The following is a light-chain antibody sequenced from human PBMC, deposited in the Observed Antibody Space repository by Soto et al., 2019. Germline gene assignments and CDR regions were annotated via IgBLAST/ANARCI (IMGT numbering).Light chain of an antibody. Sequence: QSALTQPPSASGSPGQSVTISCTGTSSDVGAYNYVSWFQQHPGKAPKLMIYEVSKRPSGVPDRFSGSKSGNTASLTVSGLQGEDEAEYYCSSFAGWNNGRVFGGGTKVTVL. J-gene: IGLJ3*02. CDR2: EVS. CDR1: SSDVGAYNY. CDR3: SSFAGWNNGRV. V-gene: IGLV2-8*01.